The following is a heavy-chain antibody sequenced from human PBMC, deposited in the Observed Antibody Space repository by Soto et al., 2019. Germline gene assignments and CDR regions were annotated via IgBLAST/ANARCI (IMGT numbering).Heavy chain of an antibody. J-gene: IGHJ6*02. CDR2: IYYSGST. CDR1: GASISSYC. Sequence: XASLALTFTVSGASISSYCGSGIRQPPGKGLEWIGYIYYSGSTNYNPSLKSRVTISVDTSKNQFSLKLSSVTAADTAVYYCARNQMATIGTGPRLYGMDVWGQGTTVTVSS. V-gene: IGHV4-59*01. D-gene: IGHD5-12*01. CDR3: ARNQMATIGTGPRLYGMDV.